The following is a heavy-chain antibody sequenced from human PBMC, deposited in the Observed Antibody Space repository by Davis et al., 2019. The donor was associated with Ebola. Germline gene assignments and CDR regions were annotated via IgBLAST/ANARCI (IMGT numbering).Heavy chain of an antibody. CDR3: ARDGYSYGHLGH. Sequence: PGGSLRLSCAASGFTFSSYTMNWVRQAPGKGLEWISISYSVGATFYADSVRGRFTISRDNSQNTVYLQMNSLRAEDTAVYYCARDGYSYGHLGHWGQGILVTVSS. CDR2: SYSVGAT. V-gene: IGHV3-53*01. J-gene: IGHJ4*02. D-gene: IGHD5-18*01. CDR1: GFTFSSYT.